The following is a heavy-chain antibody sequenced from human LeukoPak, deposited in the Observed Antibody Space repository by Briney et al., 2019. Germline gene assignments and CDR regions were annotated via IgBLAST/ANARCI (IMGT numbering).Heavy chain of an antibody. V-gene: IGHV3-21*01. Sequence: KAGGSLRLSCAASGFTFSSYSMNWVRQAPGKGLEWVSSISSSSSYIYYADSVKGRFTISRDNAKNSLYLQMNSLRAEDTAVYYCARDPWAVAGTMSYWGQGTLVTASS. CDR3: ARDPWAVAGTMSY. CDR2: ISSSSSYI. D-gene: IGHD6-19*01. CDR1: GFTFSSYS. J-gene: IGHJ4*02.